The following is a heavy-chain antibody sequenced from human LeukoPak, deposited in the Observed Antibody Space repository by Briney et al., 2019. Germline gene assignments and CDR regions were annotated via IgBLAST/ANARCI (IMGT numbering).Heavy chain of an antibody. J-gene: IGHJ1*01. CDR1: GGSISSYY. V-gene: IGHV4-59*01. D-gene: IGHD2-15*01. CDR2: IYYSGST. CDR3: ARGSRSGYVQH. Sequence: SETLSLTCTVSGGSISSYYWSWIRQPPGKGLEWIGYIYYSGSTNYNPSLKSRVTISVDTSKNQFSLKLSSVTAADTAVYYCARGSRSGYVQHWGQGTLVTVSS.